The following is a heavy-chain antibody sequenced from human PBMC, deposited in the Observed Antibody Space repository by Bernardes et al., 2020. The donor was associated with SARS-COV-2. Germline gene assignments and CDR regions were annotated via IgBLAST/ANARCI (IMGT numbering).Heavy chain of an antibody. Sequence: GWSLRLSCAASGFSVSAYWMHWVRQAPGEGLVWVSRINEDGSVINYADSVKGRFTISRDIADNTLYLQMNSLRAEDTAVYYCARDFGCNSDYWGQGTLVTVSS. CDR2: INEDGSVI. J-gene: IGHJ4*02. CDR1: GFSVSAYW. V-gene: IGHV3-74*01. CDR3: ARDFGCNSDY. D-gene: IGHD2-15*01.